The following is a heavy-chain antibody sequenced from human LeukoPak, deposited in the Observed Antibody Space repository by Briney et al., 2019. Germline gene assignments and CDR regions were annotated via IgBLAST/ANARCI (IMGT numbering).Heavy chain of an antibody. V-gene: IGHV4-4*07. CDR1: GGSISNYY. J-gene: IGHJ3*02. CDR2: MYASGST. Sequence: SEPLSLTCNVSGGSISNYYWNWIRQPAGKGLEWIDRMYASGSTRYNPSFEGRVTMSADTSKNQVSLKLTSVIAADTAVYFCARDQSGHGGHNIDAFDIWGQGTMVTVSS. D-gene: IGHD3-16*01. CDR3: ARDQSGHGGHNIDAFDI.